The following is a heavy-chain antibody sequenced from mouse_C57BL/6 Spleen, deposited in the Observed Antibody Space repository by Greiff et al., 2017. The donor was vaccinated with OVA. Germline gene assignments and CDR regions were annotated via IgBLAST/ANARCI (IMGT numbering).Heavy chain of an antibody. V-gene: IGHV5-17*01. J-gene: IGHJ2*01. Sequence: EVKVVESGGGLVKPGGSLKLSCAASGFTFSDYGMHWVRQAPEKGLEWVAYISSGSSTIYYADTVKGRFTISRDNAKNTLFLQMTRLRSEDTAMYYCARRIYYYGSSYLNYFDYWGQGTTLTVSS. CDR1: GFTFSDYG. D-gene: IGHD1-1*01. CDR3: ARRIYYYGSSYLNYFDY. CDR2: ISSGSSTI.